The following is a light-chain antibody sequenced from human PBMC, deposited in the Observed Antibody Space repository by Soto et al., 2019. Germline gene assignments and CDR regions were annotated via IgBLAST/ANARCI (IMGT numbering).Light chain of an antibody. CDR1: SSNIGNNY. CDR2: DIN. CDR3: GAWDNSLSGGV. J-gene: IGLJ2*01. V-gene: IGLV1-51*01. Sequence: QSVLTQPPSVSAAPGQKVTISCSGSSSNIGNNYVSWYQQLPGTAPKLLIYDINKRPSGIPDRFSGSKSGTSATLGITGLQTGDEADYYCGAWDNSLSGGVFGGGTKLTVL.